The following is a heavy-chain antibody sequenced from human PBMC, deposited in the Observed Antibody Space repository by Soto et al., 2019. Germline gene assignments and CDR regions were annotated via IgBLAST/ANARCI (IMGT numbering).Heavy chain of an antibody. Sequence: GGSLRLSCAASGFTFSSYGMHWVRQAPGKGLEWVAVISYDGSNKYYADSVKGRFTISRDNSKNTLYLQMNSLRAEDTAVYYCAKATEYLIDYWGQGTLVTVSS. CDR3: AKATEYLIDY. CDR1: GFTFSSYG. CDR2: ISYDGSNK. J-gene: IGHJ4*02. D-gene: IGHD2-2*02. V-gene: IGHV3-30*18.